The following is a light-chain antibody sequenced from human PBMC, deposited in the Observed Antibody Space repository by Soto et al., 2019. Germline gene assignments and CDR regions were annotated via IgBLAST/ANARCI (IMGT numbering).Light chain of an antibody. J-gene: IGKJ1*01. CDR2: GAS. V-gene: IGKV3-20*01. CDR1: QSVSSSY. CDR3: QQYGSSPPT. Sequence: EIVLTQSPGTLSLSPGERATLSCRASQSVSSSYLAWYQQKPGQAPRLLIYGASSMATGIPDRFSGSGSGTDFTLTISRLEPEDFAVDYCQQYGSSPPTFGQGTKVEIK.